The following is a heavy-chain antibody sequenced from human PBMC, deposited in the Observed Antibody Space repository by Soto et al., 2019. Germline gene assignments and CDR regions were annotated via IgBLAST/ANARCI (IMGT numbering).Heavy chain of an antibody. J-gene: IGHJ6*02. V-gene: IGHV4-30-2*01. CDR2: IYHSGST. D-gene: IGHD1-26*01. CDR1: GGSISSGGYS. Sequence: SETLSLTCAVSGGSISSGGYSWSWIRQPPGKGLEWIGYIYHSGSTYYNPSLKSRVTISVDRSKNQFSLKLSSVTAADTAVYYCARGVGATNPYYYYGMDVWGQGTTVTSP. CDR3: ARGVGATNPYYYYGMDV.